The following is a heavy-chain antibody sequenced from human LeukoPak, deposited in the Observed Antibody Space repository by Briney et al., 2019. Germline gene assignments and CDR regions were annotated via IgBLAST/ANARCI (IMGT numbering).Heavy chain of an antibody. CDR3: ARLLRGFYYYDSSGLFD. CDR1: GFTFSSYA. D-gene: IGHD3-22*01. CDR2: ISSNGGST. V-gene: IGHV3-64*01. J-gene: IGHJ4*02. Sequence: GGSLRLSCAASGFTFSSYAMHWIRQAPGKGLEYVSAISSNGGSTHYANSVKGRFTISRDNSKNTLYLQMGSLRAEDMAVYYCARLLRGFYYYDSSGLFDWGQGTLVTVSS.